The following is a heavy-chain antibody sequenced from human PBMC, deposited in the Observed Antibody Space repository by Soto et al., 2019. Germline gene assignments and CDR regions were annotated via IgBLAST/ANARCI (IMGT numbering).Heavy chain of an antibody. J-gene: IGHJ5*02. Sequence: QVQLVQSGAEVKKPGASVKVSCKASGYTFTSYGISWVRQAPGQGLEWMGWISAYNGNTNYAQKLQGRVTRXXDXSXXTAYIELRSLRSDDTAVYYCARGVYGSGSYRWFDPWGQGTLVTVSS. V-gene: IGHV1-18*01. CDR3: ARGVYGSGSYRWFDP. D-gene: IGHD3-10*01. CDR1: GYTFTSYG. CDR2: ISAYNGNT.